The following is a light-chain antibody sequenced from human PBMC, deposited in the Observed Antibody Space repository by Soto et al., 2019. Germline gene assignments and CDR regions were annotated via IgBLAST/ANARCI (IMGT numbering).Light chain of an antibody. J-gene: IGKJ2*01. CDR1: QSVSTTY. Sequence: EIVLTQSPGTLSLSPGERATLSCRASQSVSTTYLGWYQQKPGQAPRLLVYGTSRRATGIPDRFSGSGSGTDFPLTISSLEPEDFAVYYCQHYGSSPPMYTFGQGTKREIK. CDR3: QHYGSSPPMYT. V-gene: IGKV3-20*01. CDR2: GTS.